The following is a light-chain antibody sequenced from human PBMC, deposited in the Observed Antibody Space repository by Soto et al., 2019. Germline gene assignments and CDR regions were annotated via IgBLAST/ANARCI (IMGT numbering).Light chain of an antibody. V-gene: IGLV2-14*01. CDR3: SSYRTMTTLV. J-gene: IGLJ2*01. CDR1: SSDIGGYNF. Sequence: QSALTQPASVSGSPGQSITISCTGTSSDIGGYNFVSWYQQHPGKAPKLMIYEVTNRPSGISNRFSGSKSGNTASLTISGVQLEDEADYYCSSYRTMTTLVFGGGTKVTVL. CDR2: EVT.